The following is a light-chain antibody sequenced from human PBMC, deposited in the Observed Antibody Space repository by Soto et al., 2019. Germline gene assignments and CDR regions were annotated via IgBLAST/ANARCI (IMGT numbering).Light chain of an antibody. J-gene: IGLJ1*01. Sequence: QSVLTQPSSVSGSPGQSITISSTGTSSDVGGYDYVSWYQQQSGKAPKLIIYEVSSRPSGVSNRFSGSKSGNTASLTISGLQADDEADYYCDSFTSSRAYVFGVGTKLTVL. CDR2: EVS. CDR1: SSDVGGYDY. CDR3: DSFTSSRAYV. V-gene: IGLV2-14*01.